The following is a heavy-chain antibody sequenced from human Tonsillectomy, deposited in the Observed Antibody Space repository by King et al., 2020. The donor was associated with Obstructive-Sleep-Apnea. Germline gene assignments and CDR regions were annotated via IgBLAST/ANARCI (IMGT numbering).Heavy chain of an antibody. Sequence: VQLQESGPGLVKPSGTLSLTCAVSGGSISSSNWWSWVRQPPGKGLEWIGEIYHSGSTNYNPSLKSRVTISVDKSKNQFSLKLSSETAADTAVYYCARDASYLSGYYPRSFYYYGMDVWGQGTTVTVSS. CDR2: IYHSGST. CDR1: GGSISSSNW. D-gene: IGHD3-22*01. V-gene: IGHV4-4*02. CDR3: ARDASYLSGYYPRSFYYYGMDV. J-gene: IGHJ6*02.